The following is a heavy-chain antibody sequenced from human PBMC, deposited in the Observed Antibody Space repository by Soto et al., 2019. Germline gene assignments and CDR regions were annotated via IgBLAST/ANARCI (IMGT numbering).Heavy chain of an antibody. CDR3: ARENAAAGHEFDY. V-gene: IGHV1-69*13. CDR1: GGTFSSYA. J-gene: IGHJ4*02. CDR2: IIPIFGTA. Sequence: SVKVSCKASGGTFSSYAISWVRQAPGQGLEWMGGIIPIFGTANYAQKFQGRVTITADESTSTAYMELSSLRSEDPAVYYCARENAAAGHEFDYWGQGTLVTVSS. D-gene: IGHD6-13*01.